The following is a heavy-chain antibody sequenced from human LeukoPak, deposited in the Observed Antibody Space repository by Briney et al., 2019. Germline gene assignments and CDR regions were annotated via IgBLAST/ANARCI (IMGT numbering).Heavy chain of an antibody. J-gene: IGHJ4*02. D-gene: IGHD3-10*01. CDR3: ARDARPNYYTSGSGI. V-gene: IGHV3-7*03. CDR2: INQHGNEE. Sequence: PGGSLRLSCATSGFTFSSYWMSWVRQAPGKGLEWVANINQHGNEEYYVDSVKGRFTISRDNAKDSLYLQMSSLRAGDTAVYYCARDARPNYYTSGSGIWGQGTLVTVSS. CDR1: GFTFSSYW.